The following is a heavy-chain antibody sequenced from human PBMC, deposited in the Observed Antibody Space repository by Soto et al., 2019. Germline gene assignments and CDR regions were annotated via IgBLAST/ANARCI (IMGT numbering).Heavy chain of an antibody. Sequence: ASVKDSCKVSGYTITELSMHWGRQAPGKGLEWMGGFDPEDGETIYAQKFQGRVTMTEDTSTDTAYMELSSLRSEDTAVYYCATEYKDNWFDPWGQGTLVTVSS. CDR2: FDPEDGET. CDR1: GYTITELS. J-gene: IGHJ5*02. D-gene: IGHD1-1*01. V-gene: IGHV1-24*01. CDR3: ATEYKDNWFDP.